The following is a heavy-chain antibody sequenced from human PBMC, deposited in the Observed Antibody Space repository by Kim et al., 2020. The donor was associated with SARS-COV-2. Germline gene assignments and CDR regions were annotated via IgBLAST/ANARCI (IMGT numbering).Heavy chain of an antibody. V-gene: IGHV4-34*01. Sequence: SETLSLTCAVFGGSFSSHYWTWVRQPPGKGLEWIGEINHSGSVKYNPSLKSRATISVDTSKNQFSLKLNSVTAADTAVYFCARGDIVLEVPGIPRSSVFEIWGQGTKVIVAS. J-gene: IGHJ3*02. D-gene: IGHD2-15*01. CDR2: INHSGSV. CDR1: GGSFSSHY. CDR3: ARGDIVLEVPGIPRSSVFEI.